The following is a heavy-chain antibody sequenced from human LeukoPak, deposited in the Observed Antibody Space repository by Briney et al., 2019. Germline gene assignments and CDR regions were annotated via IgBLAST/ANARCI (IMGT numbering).Heavy chain of an antibody. CDR3: ASTGFLEWLYAFDI. J-gene: IGHJ3*02. CDR1: GGTFSSYA. CDR2: IIPIFGTA. D-gene: IGHD3-3*01. Sequence: SVKVSCKASGGTFSSYAISWVRQAPGQGLEWMGGIIPIFGTANYAQKFQGRVTITTDESTSTAYMELSSLRSEDTAVYYCASTGFLEWLYAFDIWGQGTMVTVSS. V-gene: IGHV1-69*05.